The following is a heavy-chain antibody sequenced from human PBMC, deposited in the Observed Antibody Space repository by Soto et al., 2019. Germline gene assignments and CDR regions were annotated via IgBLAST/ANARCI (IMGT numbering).Heavy chain of an antibody. CDR3: ARLPPDDYGDYVLYYYYGMDV. V-gene: IGHV5-51*01. CDR1: GYSFSDYW. CDR2: IYPGDSDT. J-gene: IGHJ6*02. D-gene: IGHD4-17*01. Sequence: LGESLKISCQGSGYSFSDYWIGWVRQMPGKGLEWMGIIYPGDSDTRYSPSFQGQVTISADKSISTAYLQWSSLKASDTAMYYCARLPPDDYGDYVLYYYYGMDVWGQGTTVTVSS.